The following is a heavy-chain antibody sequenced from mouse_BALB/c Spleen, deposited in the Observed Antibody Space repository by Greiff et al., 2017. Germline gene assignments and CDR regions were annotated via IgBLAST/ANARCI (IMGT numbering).Heavy chain of an antibody. CDR1: GFTFSSYA. V-gene: IGHV5-6-5*01. D-gene: IGHD1-1*01. CDR2: ISSGGST. J-gene: IGHJ4*01. CDR3: ARGGITTVVMDY. Sequence: EVQVVESGGGLVKPGGYLKLSCAASGFTFSSYAMSWVRQTPEKRLEWVASISSGGSTYYPDSVKGRFTISRDNARNILYLQMSSLRSEDTAMYYCARGGITTVVMDYWGQGTSVTVSS.